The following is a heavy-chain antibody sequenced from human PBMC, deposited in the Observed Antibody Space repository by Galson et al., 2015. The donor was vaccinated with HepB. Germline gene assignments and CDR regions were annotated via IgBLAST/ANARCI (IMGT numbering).Heavy chain of an antibody. Sequence: QSGAEVKKPGESLKISCKGSGYTFTNHWIAWVRQMPGKGLEWMGIINPGDSDTKYSPSFRGQVTISADKSISTAYLQWSGLKASDTAMYYCARHGLDNYYNGMDVWGQGTTVTVSS. V-gene: IGHV5-51*01. J-gene: IGHJ6*02. CDR1: GYTFTNHW. CDR2: INPGDSDT. D-gene: IGHD6-19*01. CDR3: ARHGLDNYYNGMDV.